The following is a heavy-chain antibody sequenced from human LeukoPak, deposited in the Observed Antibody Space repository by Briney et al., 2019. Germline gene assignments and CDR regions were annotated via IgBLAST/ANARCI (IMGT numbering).Heavy chain of an antibody. Sequence: GGSLRLSCAASGFTFSSYGMHWVRQAPGKGPEWVAVISYDGGNQYYADSVKGRFTISRDNSKNTLYLQMNSLRGEDTAVYYCAKYVRAYYYYHYGLDVWGQGTTVTVSS. D-gene: IGHD3-10*02. J-gene: IGHJ6*02. CDR3: AKYVRAYYYYHYGLDV. CDR2: ISYDGGNQ. CDR1: GFTFSSYG. V-gene: IGHV3-30*18.